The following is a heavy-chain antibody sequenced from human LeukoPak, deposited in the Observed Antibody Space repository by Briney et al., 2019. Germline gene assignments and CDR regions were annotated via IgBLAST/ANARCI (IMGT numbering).Heavy chain of an antibody. CDR2: IDPSDSYT. D-gene: IGHD6-19*01. J-gene: IGHJ1*01. Sequence: RGESLKISCQGSGYSFTSYWISWVRQMPGKGLEWMGRIDPSDSYTNYSPSFQGHVTISADKSISTAYLQWSSLKASDTAMYYCAGAGIAVAGNAEYFQHWGQGTLVTVSS. CDR1: GYSFTSYW. V-gene: IGHV5-10-1*01. CDR3: AGAGIAVAGNAEYFQH.